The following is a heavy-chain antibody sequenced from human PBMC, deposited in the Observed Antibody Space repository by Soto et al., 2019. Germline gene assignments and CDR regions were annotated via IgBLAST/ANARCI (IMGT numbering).Heavy chain of an antibody. J-gene: IGHJ1*01. CDR1: GVTLSTYA. D-gene: IGHD6-13*01. Sequence: SLRLCCAASGVTLSTYAMSWGRQAPGKGLEWVSGISGSGNSTYYADSVKGRFTISRDNSKHTLHLQMNSLRAEDTAVYCCAKDGGIAGAVEYFQHWGQGTLVTVS. CDR2: ISGSGNST. CDR3: AKDGGIAGAVEYFQH. V-gene: IGHV3-23*01.